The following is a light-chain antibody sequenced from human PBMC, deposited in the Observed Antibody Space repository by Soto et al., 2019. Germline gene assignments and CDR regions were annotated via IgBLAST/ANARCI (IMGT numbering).Light chain of an antibody. CDR2: SNN. CDR1: SSNIGSNN. CDR3: AAWDASLSGGV. J-gene: IGLJ1*01. Sequence: QSVLTQPPSASGTPGQRVTISCSGSSSNIGSNNVSWYQQLQGTAPKILIYSNNQRPSGGPDRFSGSKSGTSASLAISWLLSDDEADYYCAAWDASLSGGVFGTGTKLTVL. V-gene: IGLV1-47*02.